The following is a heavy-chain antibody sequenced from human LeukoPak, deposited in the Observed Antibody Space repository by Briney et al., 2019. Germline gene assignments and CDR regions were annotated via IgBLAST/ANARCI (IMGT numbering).Heavy chain of an antibody. CDR2: ISGSGNT. CDR3: AKDIYSAYDLARAFDF. CDR1: GFAFSYYA. Sequence: GPLRLSCAASGFAFSYYAMSWVRQAPGKGLEWVSGISGSGNTHYTDSVKGRFTISRDNSKSTLDLQMNSLRVEDTALYYCAKDIYSAYDLARAFDFWGQGTLVTVST. V-gene: IGHV3-23*01. D-gene: IGHD5-12*01. J-gene: IGHJ4*01.